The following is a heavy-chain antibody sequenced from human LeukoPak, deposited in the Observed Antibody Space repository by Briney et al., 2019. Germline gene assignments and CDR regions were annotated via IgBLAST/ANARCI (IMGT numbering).Heavy chain of an antibody. J-gene: IGHJ5*02. CDR2: IYYNRST. CDR3: ARASLGGACLDP. Sequence: SETLSLTCTVYGGSISSGDYYWSWIRQPPGKGLEWIRYIYYNRSTYYNPSIKSRVTISVDTSKNQFSLKLSSVTAADTAVYYCARASLGGACLDPWGQGTLVTVSS. V-gene: IGHV4-30-4*08. CDR1: GGSISSGDYY. D-gene: IGHD3-10*01.